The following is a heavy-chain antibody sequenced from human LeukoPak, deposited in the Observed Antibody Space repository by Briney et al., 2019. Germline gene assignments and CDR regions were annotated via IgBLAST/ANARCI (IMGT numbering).Heavy chain of an antibody. CDR1: GFTFSSYA. J-gene: IGHJ4*02. V-gene: IGHV3-23*01. CDR3: AKGYLTAMVTRYDY. D-gene: IGHD5-18*01. Sequence: PGGSLRLSCAASGFTFSSYAMSWVRQAPGKGLEWVSAISGSGGSTYYADSVKGRFTISRDNSKNPLYLQMNSLRAEDTAVYYCAKGYLTAMVTRYDYWGQGTLVTVSS. CDR2: ISGSGGST.